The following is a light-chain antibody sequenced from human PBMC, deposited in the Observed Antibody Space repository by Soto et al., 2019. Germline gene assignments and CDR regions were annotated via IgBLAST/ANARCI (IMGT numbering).Light chain of an antibody. V-gene: IGKV1-33*01. CDR1: QDISNY. CDR2: DAS. Sequence: IQMTQSPSSLTDSVGDRVTITCQASQDISNYLNWYQQKLGKAPKLLIYDASHLETRVPPTFSGSGSGTDFTFTISSLQPEDIATYYCQQYDNLSFTFGPGTKVDIQ. CDR3: QQYDNLSFT. J-gene: IGKJ3*01.